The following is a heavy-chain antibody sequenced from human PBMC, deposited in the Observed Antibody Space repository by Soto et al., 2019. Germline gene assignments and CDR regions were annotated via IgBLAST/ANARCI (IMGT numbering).Heavy chain of an antibody. Sequence: SETLSLTCTVSGGSISSYYWGWIRQPPGKGLEWIGYIYYSGSTNYNPSLKSRVTISVDMSKNQFSLKLSSVTAADTAVYYCARDGGYSSSWYDYWGQGTLVTVSS. V-gene: IGHV4-59*01. J-gene: IGHJ4*02. D-gene: IGHD6-13*01. CDR3: ARDGGYSSSWYDY. CDR1: GGSISSYY. CDR2: IYYSGST.